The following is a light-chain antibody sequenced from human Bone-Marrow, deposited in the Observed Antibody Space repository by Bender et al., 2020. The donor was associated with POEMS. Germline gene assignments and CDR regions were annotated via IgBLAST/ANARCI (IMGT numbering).Light chain of an antibody. Sequence: QSVLTQPPSASGTPGQRVTISCSGSSSNIGTNPVNWYQQLPGTAPKPLIYINNQRPSGVPDRFSGSKSGNTASLTISGLQAEDEADYYCCSYAGSNTWVFGGGTHLTVL. J-gene: IGLJ3*02. CDR1: SSNIGTNP. CDR2: INN. V-gene: IGLV1-44*01. CDR3: CSYAGSNTWV.